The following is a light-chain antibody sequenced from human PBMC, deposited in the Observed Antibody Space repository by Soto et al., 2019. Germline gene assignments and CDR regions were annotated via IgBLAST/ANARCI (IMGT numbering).Light chain of an antibody. CDR2: GVS. CDR3: QQYGSSPPIT. CDR1: QTVNANF. J-gene: IGKJ5*01. Sequence: EIVLTQSPGTLSLSPGERSTLYCRSSQTVNANFLAWYQQKPGQAPRLLIYGVSNRAPGIPDRFSGSGSGTDITLTISRLEPEDFAVYYCQQYGSSPPITVGQGTRLEIK. V-gene: IGKV3-20*01.